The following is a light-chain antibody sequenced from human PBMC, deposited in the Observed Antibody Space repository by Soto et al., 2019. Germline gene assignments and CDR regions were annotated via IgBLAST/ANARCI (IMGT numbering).Light chain of an antibody. CDR3: QQFSSYPLT. V-gene: IGKV3-20*01. CDR1: QTVRNNY. Sequence: EFVLTQSPGTLSLSPGERATLSCRASQTVRNNYLAGYQQKPGQAPRLLIYDASSRATGIPDRFSGGGSGTDFTLTISRLEPEDFAVYYCQQFSSYPLTFGGGTKVDI. J-gene: IGKJ4*01. CDR2: DAS.